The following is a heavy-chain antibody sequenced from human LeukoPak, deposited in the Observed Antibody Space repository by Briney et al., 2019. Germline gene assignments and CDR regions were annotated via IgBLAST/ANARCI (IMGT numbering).Heavy chain of an antibody. V-gene: IGHV4-59*12. CDR1: GGSISSYY. CDR3: APPPYYYEANGYSVA. Sequence: SETLSLTCIVSGGSISSYYWSWIRQPPGKGLEWIGYIYYSGSTNYNPSLKSRVTISVDTSKNQFSLNLSSVTAADTAVYYCAPPPYYYEANGYSVAWGQGTLVTVSS. J-gene: IGHJ5*02. D-gene: IGHD3-22*01. CDR2: IYYSGST.